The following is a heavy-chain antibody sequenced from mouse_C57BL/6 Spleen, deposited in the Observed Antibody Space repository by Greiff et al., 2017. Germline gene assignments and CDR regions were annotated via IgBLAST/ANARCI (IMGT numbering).Heavy chain of an antibody. CDR1: GYTFTSYW. Sequence: QVQLQQPGAELVMPGASVKLSCKASGYTFTSYWMHWVKQRPRQGLEWIGEIDPSDSYTNYNQKFKGKSTLTVDKSSSTAYMQLSSLTSEDSAVYYCARRNSGSSYYYAMDYWGQGTSVTVSS. J-gene: IGHJ4*01. V-gene: IGHV1-69*01. CDR2: IDPSDSYT. D-gene: IGHD1-1*01. CDR3: ARRNSGSSYYYAMDY.